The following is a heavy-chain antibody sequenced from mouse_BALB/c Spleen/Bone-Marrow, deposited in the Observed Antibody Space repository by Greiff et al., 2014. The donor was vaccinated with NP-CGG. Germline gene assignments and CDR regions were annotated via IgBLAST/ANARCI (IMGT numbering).Heavy chain of an antibody. D-gene: IGHD2-3*01. Sequence: QVQLQQSGAELARPGASVKLSCKASGYTFTDYYINWVKQRTGQGLEWIGEIYPGSGNTYYNEKFKGKATLTADESSSTAYMQLSSLTSEDSAVYFCARSGDGYPRHAMDYWGQGTSVTVSS. CDR2: IYPGSGNT. V-gene: IGHV1-77*01. CDR1: GYTFTDYY. J-gene: IGHJ4*01. CDR3: ARSGDGYPRHAMDY.